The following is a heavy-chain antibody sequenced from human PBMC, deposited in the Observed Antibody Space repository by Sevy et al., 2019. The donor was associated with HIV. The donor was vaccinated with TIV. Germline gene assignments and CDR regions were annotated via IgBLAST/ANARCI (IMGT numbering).Heavy chain of an antibody. Sequence: ASVKVSCQTSGGTFSNHIINWVRQAPGHEFEWVGGVLPVFGTTNYAQRFRGRVTFAADDSTRTHYMELSSLRSDDTXFYYCAKGMQFSFMLSQVPLTAFESWGQGTLVTVSS. V-gene: IGHV1-69*13. CDR3: AKGMQFSFMLSQVPLTAFES. J-gene: IGHJ4*02. CDR1: GGTFSNHI. CDR2: VLPVFGTT. D-gene: IGHD3-16*02.